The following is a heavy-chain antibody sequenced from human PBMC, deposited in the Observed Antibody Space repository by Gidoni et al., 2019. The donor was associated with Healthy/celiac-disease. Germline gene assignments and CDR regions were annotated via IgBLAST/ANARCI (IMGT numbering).Heavy chain of an antibody. D-gene: IGHD3-3*01. CDR2: INPRGGST. CDR1: GDPFPSPL. V-gene: IGHV1-46*01. CDR3: ARAAAHDDFWSGNYDWFDP. Sequence: QVQLVQSGAEVKKPGAAVKVSFQASGDPFPSPLMPSVRQVPGQGLEWMGIINPRGGSTSYVQKFQGRVTMTRDTSASTVYMELSSLRSEDTAVYYCARAAAHDDFWSGNYDWFDPWGQGTLVTVSS. J-gene: IGHJ5*02.